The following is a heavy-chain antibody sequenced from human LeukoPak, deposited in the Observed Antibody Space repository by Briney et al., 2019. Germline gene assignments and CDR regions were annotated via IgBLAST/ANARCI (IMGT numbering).Heavy chain of an antibody. Sequence: PGGSLRLSCAASGFTVSSNYMSWVRQAPGKGLEWVSVIYSGGTTYHADSVKGRLTISRDNSKNTLYLQMNSLRAEDTAVYYCARTTTFAPHFDYWGQGTLVTVSS. CDR3: ARTTTFAPHFDY. CDR2: IYSGGTT. V-gene: IGHV3-66*01. D-gene: IGHD1-1*01. CDR1: GFTVSSNY. J-gene: IGHJ4*02.